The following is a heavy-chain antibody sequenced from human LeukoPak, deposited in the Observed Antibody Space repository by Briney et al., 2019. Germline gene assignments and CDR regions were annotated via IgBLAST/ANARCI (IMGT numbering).Heavy chain of an antibody. CDR1: GYTFTSYY. CDR2: INPSGGST. J-gene: IGHJ5*02. V-gene: IGHV1-46*01. Sequence: ASVKVSCKASGYTFTSYYMHWVRQAPGQGLEWMGIINPSGGSTSYAQKFQGRVTMTRDMSTSTVYMELSSLRSEDTAVYYCARRGQGYWFDPWGQGTLVTVSS. CDR3: ARRGQGYWFDP. D-gene: IGHD3-10*01.